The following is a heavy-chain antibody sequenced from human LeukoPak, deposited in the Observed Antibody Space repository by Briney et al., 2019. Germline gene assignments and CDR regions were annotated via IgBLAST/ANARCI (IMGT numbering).Heavy chain of an antibody. V-gene: IGHV3-21*01. CDR1: RFTFSSYS. D-gene: IGHD6-13*01. CDR2: ISSSSSYI. J-gene: IGHJ4*02. Sequence: TGGSLRLSCAASRFTFSSYSMNWVRQAPGKGLEWVSSISSSSSYIYYADSVKGRFAISRDNAKNSLYLQMNSLRAEDTAVYYCASRSAGDPDYWGQGTLVIVSS. CDR3: ASRSAGDPDY.